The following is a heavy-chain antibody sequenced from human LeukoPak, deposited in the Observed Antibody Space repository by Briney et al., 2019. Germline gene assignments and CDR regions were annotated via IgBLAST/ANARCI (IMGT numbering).Heavy chain of an antibody. Sequence: ASVKVSCKASGGTFSSYAISWVRQAPGQGLEWMGGIIPIFGTANYAQKFQGRVTITADESTSTAYMELSSLRSEDTAVYYCAYYYDSSGYYGQYWDQGTLVTVSS. D-gene: IGHD3-22*01. CDR2: IIPIFGTA. CDR3: AYYYDSSGYYGQY. CDR1: GGTFSSYA. V-gene: IGHV1-69*13. J-gene: IGHJ4*02.